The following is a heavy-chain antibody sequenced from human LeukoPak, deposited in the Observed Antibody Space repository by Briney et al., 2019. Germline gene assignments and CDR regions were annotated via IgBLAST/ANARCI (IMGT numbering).Heavy chain of an antibody. D-gene: IGHD3-22*01. Sequence: GGSLRLSCEASGFTFSSYAMSWVRQAPGRGLEWVAVISYDGSNKYYADSVKGRFTISRDNSKNTLYLQMNSLRAEDTAVYYCASDYYDSSGYYFDYWGQGTLVTASS. CDR3: ASDYYDSSGYYFDY. CDR1: GFTFSSYA. CDR2: ISYDGSNK. J-gene: IGHJ4*02. V-gene: IGHV3-30*04.